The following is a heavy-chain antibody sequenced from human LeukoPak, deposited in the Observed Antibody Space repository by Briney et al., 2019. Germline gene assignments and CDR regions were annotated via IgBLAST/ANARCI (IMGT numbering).Heavy chain of an antibody. J-gene: IGHJ3*02. Sequence: PSETLSLTCTVSGDSISSGDYYWGWIRQPPGKGLEWIGSIYFDGSTYYNPSLKSRVTISLHTSNNQFSLKLRSVTTADTAVYYCAREDSGNSDDSLDIWGQGTMVTVSS. CDR1: GDSISSGDYY. V-gene: IGHV4-39*07. D-gene: IGHD4-23*01. CDR2: IYFDGST. CDR3: AREDSGNSDDSLDI.